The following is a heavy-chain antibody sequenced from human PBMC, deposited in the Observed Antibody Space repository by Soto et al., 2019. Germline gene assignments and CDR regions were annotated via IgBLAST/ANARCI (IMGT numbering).Heavy chain of an antibody. CDR1: GGTFSSYA. CDR2: IIPIFGTA. D-gene: IGHD5-12*01. V-gene: IGHV1-69*01. CDR3: ATPRFSGYGGRQGDYFDY. J-gene: IGHJ4*02. Sequence: QVQLVQSGAEVKKPGSSVKVSCKASGGTFSSYAISWVRQAPGQGLEWMGGIIPIFGTANYAQKFQGRVTITGDESTSTAYMELSSLRSEDTAVYYCATPRFSGYGGRQGDYFDYWGQGTLVTVSS.